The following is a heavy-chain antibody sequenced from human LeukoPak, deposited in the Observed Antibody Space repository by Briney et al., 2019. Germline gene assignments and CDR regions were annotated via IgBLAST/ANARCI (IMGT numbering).Heavy chain of an antibody. D-gene: IGHD6-13*01. CDR3: ARDQRGAAGTGTFDP. CDR1: GFTFSSYS. V-gene: IGHV3-21*01. Sequence: GGSLRLSCAASGFTFSSYSMNWVRQAPGKGLEWVSSISSSSSYIYYADSVKGRFPISRDNAKNSLYLQMNSLRAEDTAVYYCARDQRGAAGTGTFDPWGQGTLVTVSS. J-gene: IGHJ5*02. CDR2: ISSSSSYI.